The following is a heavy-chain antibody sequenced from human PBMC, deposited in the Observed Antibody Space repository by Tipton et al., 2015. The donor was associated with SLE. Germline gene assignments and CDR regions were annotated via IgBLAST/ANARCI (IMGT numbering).Heavy chain of an antibody. CDR2: IYYSGST. CDR3: ARREWLRPRGAFDI. D-gene: IGHD5-12*01. CDR1: GGAISTYY. J-gene: IGHJ3*02. Sequence: TLSLTCTVSGGAISTYYWNWIRQPPGRGLEWVGYIYYSGSTNHNPPLKSRVTISADTSKNQFSLKLSSVTAADTAVYYCARREWLRPRGAFDIWGQGTMVTVSS. V-gene: IGHV4-59*01.